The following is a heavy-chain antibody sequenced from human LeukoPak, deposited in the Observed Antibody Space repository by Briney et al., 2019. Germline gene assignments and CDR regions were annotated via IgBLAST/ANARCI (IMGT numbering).Heavy chain of an antibody. CDR2: IYHSGST. D-gene: IGHD1-7*01. CDR1: GGSISSGGYY. CDR3: ARVVTGTTPIDY. Sequence: SETLPLTCTVSGGSISSGGYYWSWIRQPPGKGLEWIGYIYHSGSTYYNPSLKSRVTISVDRSKNQFSLKLSSVTAADTAVYYCARVVTGTTPIDYWGQGTLVTVSS. V-gene: IGHV4-30-2*01. J-gene: IGHJ4*02.